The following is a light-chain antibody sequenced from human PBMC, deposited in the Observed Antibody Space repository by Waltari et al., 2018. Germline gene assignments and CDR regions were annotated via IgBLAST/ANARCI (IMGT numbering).Light chain of an antibody. CDR2: DVS. J-gene: IGLJ2*01. Sequence: QSALTQPASVSGSPGQSITISCTGTSGDVGGYKYVSWYKQHPGKAPKLMIYDVSNRPTGVSDRFSGSKSCNTASPTISGLQAEDEADYYCSSYTSSSTLAFGGGTKLTVL. CDR1: SGDVGGYKY. V-gene: IGLV2-14*03. CDR3: SSYTSSSTLA.